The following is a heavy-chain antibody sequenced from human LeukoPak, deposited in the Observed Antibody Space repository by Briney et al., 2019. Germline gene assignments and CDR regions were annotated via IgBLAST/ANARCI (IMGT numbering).Heavy chain of an antibody. CDR3: ARAHSSGWPHMFDP. V-gene: IGHV4-59*01. Sequence: PSETLSLTCTVSGGSISTNSWTWIRQPPGKGLEWIGNIYYSGSTNYNPSLKSRVTISIDTSKNQFSLKVSSVTAADTAVYYCARAHSSGWPHMFDPWGQGTLVTVPS. J-gene: IGHJ5*02. D-gene: IGHD6-19*01. CDR1: GGSISTNS. CDR2: IYYSGST.